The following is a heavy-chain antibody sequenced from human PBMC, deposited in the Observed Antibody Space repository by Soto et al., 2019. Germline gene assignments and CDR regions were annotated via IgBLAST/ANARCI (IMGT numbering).Heavy chain of an antibody. CDR1: GDSIRPYY. Sequence: PSETLSLTCTVSGDSIRPYYWTWIRQPPGKGLEWIGYVYYSGSVNYKSSLKSRVTMSVDTSKNQFSLRLNSVTAADTAVYYCARVTYDSFTAYLYYFDYWGQGTLVTVSS. J-gene: IGHJ4*02. D-gene: IGHD3-9*01. V-gene: IGHV4-59*01. CDR3: ARVTYDSFTAYLYYFDY. CDR2: VYYSGSV.